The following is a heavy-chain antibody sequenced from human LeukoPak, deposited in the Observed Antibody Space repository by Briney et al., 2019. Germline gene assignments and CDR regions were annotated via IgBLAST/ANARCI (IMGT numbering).Heavy chain of an antibody. CDR1: GFTFSTYW. D-gene: IGHD1-26*01. Sequence: GGSLRLSCAASGFTFSTYWMSWLRQAPGKGLEWVANIKHDGSEKYYVDSVKGRVTISRDNAKNSLYLQMDSLRAEDTAVYYCGVGASSASEFDYWGQGTLVTVSS. V-gene: IGHV3-7*01. J-gene: IGHJ4*02. CDR2: IKHDGSEK. CDR3: GVGASSASEFDY.